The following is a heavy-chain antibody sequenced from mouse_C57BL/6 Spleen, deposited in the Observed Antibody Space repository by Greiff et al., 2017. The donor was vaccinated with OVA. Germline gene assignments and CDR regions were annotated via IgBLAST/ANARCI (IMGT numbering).Heavy chain of an antibody. CDR1: GFTFSDYG. V-gene: IGHV5-17*01. J-gene: IGHJ4*01. CDR2: ISSGSSTI. CDR3: ASDCYFYAMDY. Sequence: EVKLMESGGGLVKPGGSLKLSCAASGFTFSDYGMHWVRQAPEKGLEWVAYISSGSSTIYYADTVKGRFTISRDNAKNTLFLQMTSLRSEDTAMYYCASDCYFYAMDYWGQGTSVTVSS. D-gene: IGHD2-3*01.